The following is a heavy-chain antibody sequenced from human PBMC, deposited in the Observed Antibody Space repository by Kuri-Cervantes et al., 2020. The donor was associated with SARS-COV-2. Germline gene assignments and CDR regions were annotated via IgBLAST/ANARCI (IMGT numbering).Heavy chain of an antibody. J-gene: IGHJ5*02. D-gene: IGHD2-15*01. CDR1: GFSFSSYG. Sequence: GESLKISCAASGFSFSSYGMSWVRQAPGKGLDWVAHIWNDGSQQYYADSVKGRFTISRDNSKNMIYLQMNSLRAEDTAVYYCATLSIVVVVAATWRDWFDPWGQGTLVTVSS. V-gene: IGHV3-41*02. CDR2: IWNDGSQQ. CDR3: ATLSIVVVVAATWRDWFDP.